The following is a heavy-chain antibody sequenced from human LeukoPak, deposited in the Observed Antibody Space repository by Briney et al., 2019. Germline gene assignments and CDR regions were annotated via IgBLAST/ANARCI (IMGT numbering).Heavy chain of an antibody. CDR2: IRGFDGNI. J-gene: IGHJ6*02. CDR3: ARDSRYCSGGSCYFRYYYYGMDV. V-gene: IGHV1-18*01. D-gene: IGHD2-15*01. Sequence: GASVKVSCKTSGYSFTSSGVSWVRQGPGQGLEWMGWIRGFDGNIVYEQNFQDRLTLTMDTSTSMAYMELRSLTSDDTAVYYCARDSRYCSGGSCYFRYYYYGMDVWGQGTTVTVSS. CDR1: GYSFTSSG.